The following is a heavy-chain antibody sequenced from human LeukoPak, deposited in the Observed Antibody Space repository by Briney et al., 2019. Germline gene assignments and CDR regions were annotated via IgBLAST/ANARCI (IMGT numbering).Heavy chain of an antibody. J-gene: IGHJ2*01. CDR3: ARDLLEMATRSYWYFDL. CDR2: IIPIFGTA. Sequence: ASVKVSCKASGGTFSSYAISRVRQAPGQGLEWMGGIIPIFGTANYAQKFQGRVTITADESTSTAYMELSSLRSEDTAVYYCARDLLEMATRSYWYFDLWGRGTLVTVSS. V-gene: IGHV1-69*13. CDR1: GGTFSSYA. D-gene: IGHD5-24*01.